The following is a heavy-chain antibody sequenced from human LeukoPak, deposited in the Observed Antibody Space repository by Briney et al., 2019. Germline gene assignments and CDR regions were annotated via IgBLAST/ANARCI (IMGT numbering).Heavy chain of an antibody. CDR1: GFTFSSYG. D-gene: IGHD3-10*01. V-gene: IGHV3-23*01. J-gene: IGHJ4*02. CDR3: AKRGPREVRAFDY. Sequence: GGSLRLSCAASGFTFSSYGMSWVRQAPGKGLEWVSGISGSGGSTYYADSVKGPFTISRDNSKNTLYLQMNSLRAEDTAVYYCAKRGPREVRAFDYWGQGTLVTVSS. CDR2: ISGSGGST.